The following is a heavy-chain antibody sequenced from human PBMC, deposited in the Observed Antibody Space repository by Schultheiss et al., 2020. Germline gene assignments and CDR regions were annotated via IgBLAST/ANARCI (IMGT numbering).Heavy chain of an antibody. CDR2: IYYSGTT. CDR3: ARAGLGMYYYYGLDV. CDR1: GGSVSPYY. Sequence: SETLSLTCTVSGGSVSPYYWSWLRQPPGKGLEWIGSIYYSGTTNYNPSLRSRVTMSIDTSKNQFSLNLTSVTAADTAVYFCARAGLGMYYYYGLDVWGQGTTVTVS. V-gene: IGHV4-59*02. D-gene: IGHD3-10*01. J-gene: IGHJ6*02.